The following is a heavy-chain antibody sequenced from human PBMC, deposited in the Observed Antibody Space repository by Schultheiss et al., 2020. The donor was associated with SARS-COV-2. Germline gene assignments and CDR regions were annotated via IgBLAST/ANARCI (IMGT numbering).Heavy chain of an antibody. CDR1: GGSISSYY. Sequence: SETLSLTCTVSGGSISSYYWSWIRQPPGKGLEWIGYIYYSGSTNYNPSLKSRVTMSVDTSKNQFSLKLSSVTAADTAVYYCARTSIAAHYYYYGMDVWGQGTTVTVSS. CDR2: IYYSGST. CDR3: ARTSIAAHYYYYGMDV. J-gene: IGHJ6*02. V-gene: IGHV4-59*12. D-gene: IGHD6-6*01.